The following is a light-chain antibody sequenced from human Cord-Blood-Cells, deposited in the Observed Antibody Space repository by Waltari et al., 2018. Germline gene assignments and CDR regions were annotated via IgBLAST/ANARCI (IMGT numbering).Light chain of an antibody. Sequence: QSALTQPASVSGSPGQSITISCTGTSRDVGSSNLVSWYQHHPGKAPKLMIYEGRKRPSGVSNRFSGSKSGNTASLTISGLQAEDEADYYCCSYAGSSTWVFGGGTKLTVL. V-gene: IGLV2-23*01. CDR3: CSYAGSSTWV. J-gene: IGLJ3*02. CDR2: EGR. CDR1: SRDVGSSNL.